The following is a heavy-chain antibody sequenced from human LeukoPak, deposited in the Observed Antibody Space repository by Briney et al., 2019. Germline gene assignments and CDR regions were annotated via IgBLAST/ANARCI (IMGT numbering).Heavy chain of an antibody. V-gene: IGHV3-30*18. J-gene: IGHJ4*02. CDR2: ISYDGSNK. CDR1: GFTFSSYG. Sequence: GGSLRLSCAASGFTFSSYGMHWVRQAPGKGLEWVAVISYDGSNKYYADSVKGRFTISRDNSKNTLYLQMNSLRAEDTAVYYCAKDPSRSYYDFWSGYYYLYYFDYWGQGTLVTVSS. CDR3: AKDPSRSYYDFWSGYYYLYYFDY. D-gene: IGHD3-3*01.